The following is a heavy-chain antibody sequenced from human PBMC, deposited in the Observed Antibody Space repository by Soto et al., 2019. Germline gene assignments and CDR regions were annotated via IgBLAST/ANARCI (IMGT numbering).Heavy chain of an antibody. V-gene: IGHV3-30*18. CDR2: ISYDGSNK. CDR1: GFTFSSYG. Sequence: GGSLRLSCAASGFTFSSYGMHWVRQAPGKGLEWVAVISYDGSNKYYADSVKGRFTISRDNSKNTLYLQMNSLRAEDTAVYYCANSDYYGSGSYKYWGQGTLVTVSS. CDR3: ANSDYYGSGSYKY. D-gene: IGHD3-10*01. J-gene: IGHJ4*02.